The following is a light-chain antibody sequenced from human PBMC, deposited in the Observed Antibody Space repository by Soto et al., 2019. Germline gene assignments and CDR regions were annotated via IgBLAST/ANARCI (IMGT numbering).Light chain of an antibody. J-gene: IGLJ1*01. CDR1: SSDVGGYNY. Sequence: QSALTQPASVSGSPGQSITISCTGTSSDVGGYNYVSWYQQHPGKAPKLMIYDVSHRPSGVSNRFSGSKSANTASLTISGLQAEDEADYYCSSYTSNDAFVFGTGTKLTVL. CDR3: SSYTSNDAFV. CDR2: DVS. V-gene: IGLV2-14*03.